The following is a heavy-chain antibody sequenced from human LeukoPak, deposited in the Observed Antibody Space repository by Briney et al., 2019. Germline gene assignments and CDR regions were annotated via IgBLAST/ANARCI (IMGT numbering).Heavy chain of an antibody. CDR1: GFTFSSYW. J-gene: IGHJ4*02. V-gene: IGHV3-7*03. CDR2: IKQDGSEK. CDR3: ARTKGGIVAADAYFDY. D-gene: IGHD6-13*01. Sequence: GGSLRLSCAASGFTFSSYWMSWVRQAPGKGLEWVANIKQDGSEKYYVDSVKGRFTISRDNAKNSLYLQMNSLRAEDTAVYYCARTKGGIVAADAYFDYWGQGTLVTVSS.